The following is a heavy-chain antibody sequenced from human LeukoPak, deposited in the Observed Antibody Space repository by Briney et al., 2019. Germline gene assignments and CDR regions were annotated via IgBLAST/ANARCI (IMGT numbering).Heavy chain of an antibody. V-gene: IGHV3-33*01. Sequence: QSGGSLRLSCAASGFTFSSRAMHWVRQAPGKGLEWVAIIWNDGSNKKYADSGKGRFTVSRDNSKNTVDLQMNSLRAEDTAVYYCARATYGSGSYIIDSWGQGALVTVSS. J-gene: IGHJ4*02. CDR1: GFTFSSRA. CDR2: IWNDGSNK. D-gene: IGHD3-10*01. CDR3: ARATYGSGSYIIDS.